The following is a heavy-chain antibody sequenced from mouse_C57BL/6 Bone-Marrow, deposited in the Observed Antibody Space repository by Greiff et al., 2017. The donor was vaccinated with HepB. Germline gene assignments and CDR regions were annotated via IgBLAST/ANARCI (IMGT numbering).Heavy chain of an antibody. CDR3: TGSFIKPMDD. D-gene: IGHD1-1*01. J-gene: IGHJ4*01. CDR1: GFTFSNYW. Sequence: DVMLVESGGGLVQPGGSMKLSCVASGFTFSNYWMNWVRQSPEKGLEWVAQIRLKSDNYATHYAESVKGRFTISRDDSKSSVYLQMNNLRAEDTGIYYCTGSFIKPMDDWGQGTSVTVSS. CDR2: IRLKSDNYAT. V-gene: IGHV6-3*01.